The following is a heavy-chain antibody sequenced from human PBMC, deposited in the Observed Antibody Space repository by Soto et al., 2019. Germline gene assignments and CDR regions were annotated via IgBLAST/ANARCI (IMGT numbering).Heavy chain of an antibody. CDR2: NYYSGIT. CDR3: ARGSSIAGLYYGMDV. CDR1: GGSINHYY. Sequence: PSETLSLTCTVSGGSINHYYWTWIRQHPGKGLEWIGYNYYSGITYYNPSLKSRVTISLDTSKNQFSLKLSSVTAADTAVYYCARGSSIAGLYYGMDVWGQGTTVTVSS. V-gene: IGHV4-31*03. D-gene: IGHD6-6*01. J-gene: IGHJ6*02.